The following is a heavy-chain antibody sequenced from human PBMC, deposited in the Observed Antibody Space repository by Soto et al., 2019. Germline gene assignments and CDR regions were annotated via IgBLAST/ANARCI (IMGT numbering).Heavy chain of an antibody. CDR2: IYSGGST. CDR1: GFTVSSNH. D-gene: IGHD3-10*01. Sequence: EVQLVESGGGLVQPGGSLRLSCAASGFTVSSNHMSWVRQAPGKGLEWVSVIYSGGSTYYADSVKGRFTISRDNSKNTRYLQMDSLRAEDTAVDYCARSGPYGEYDYWGQGTLVTVSS. V-gene: IGHV3-66*01. CDR3: ARSGPYGEYDY. J-gene: IGHJ4*02.